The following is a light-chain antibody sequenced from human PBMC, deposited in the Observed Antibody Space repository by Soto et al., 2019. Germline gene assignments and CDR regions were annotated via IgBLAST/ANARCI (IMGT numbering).Light chain of an antibody. V-gene: IGKV3-15*01. CDR1: ESVSRN. CDR3: QQYNNWPWT. Sequence: EIVITQSPATLSVSPVERATLSCRASESVSRNLAWYQQKPGQAPRLLIHGASTRATSFPARFSGSGSGTDFTLTISSLQSEDFAVYYCQQYNNWPWTFGQGTKVDIK. J-gene: IGKJ1*01. CDR2: GAS.